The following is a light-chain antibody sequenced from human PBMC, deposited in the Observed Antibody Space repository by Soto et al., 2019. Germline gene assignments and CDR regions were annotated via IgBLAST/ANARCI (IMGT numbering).Light chain of an antibody. J-gene: IGKJ1*01. CDR3: LQDNINPWT. V-gene: IGKV1-6*01. CDR1: QDIRSD. Sequence: AIQVTQSPSSLSASVGDRVTISCRASQDIRSDLCWYQQEPGKAPKMLIFAASHLQSGVPSRFSGNASGTTLTLTISSLQPEDVATYYCLQDNINPWTLGQGNKVDTK. CDR2: AAS.